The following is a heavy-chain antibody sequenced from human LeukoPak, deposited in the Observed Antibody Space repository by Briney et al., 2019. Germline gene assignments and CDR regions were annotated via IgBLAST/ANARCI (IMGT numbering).Heavy chain of an antibody. Sequence: PGGSLRLSCAASGFTFGSYGMHWVRQAPGKGLEWVAVIWYDGSNKYYADSVKGRFTISRDNSKNTLYLQMNSLRAEDTAVYYCARDDYGDYPPDYYYYGMDVWGQGTTVTVSS. J-gene: IGHJ6*02. V-gene: IGHV3-33*01. CDR3: ARDDYGDYPPDYYYYGMDV. CDR2: IWYDGSNK. CDR1: GFTFGSYG. D-gene: IGHD4-17*01.